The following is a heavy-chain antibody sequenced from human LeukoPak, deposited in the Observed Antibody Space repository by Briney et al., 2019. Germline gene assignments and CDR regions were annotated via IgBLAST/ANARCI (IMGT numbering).Heavy chain of an antibody. Sequence: GSLRLSCAASGFTFSSYEMNWVRQAPGKGLEWVSYISSSGSTIYYADSVKGRFTISRDNAKNSLYLQMNSLRAEDTAVYYCARSAVVPAAHFDYWGQGTLVTVSS. CDR1: GFTFSSYE. D-gene: IGHD2-2*01. CDR3: ARSAVVPAAHFDY. J-gene: IGHJ4*02. V-gene: IGHV3-48*03. CDR2: ISSSGSTI.